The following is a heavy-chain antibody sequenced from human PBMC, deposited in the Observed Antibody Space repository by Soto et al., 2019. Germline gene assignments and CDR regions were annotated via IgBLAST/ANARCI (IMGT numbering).Heavy chain of an antibody. J-gene: IGHJ4*02. CDR1: GFSISEYG. Sequence: EVPLLESGGGSVQPGGSLKLSCAVSGFSISEYGVTWVRQPPGKGLEWVSGFSGGRGGTFYADSVRGRFTISRDNSRNMVYLQMDSLGVEDTAVYYGVNWNGFGDSWGQGTLVTVSS. CDR2: FSGGRGGT. CDR3: VNWNGFGDS. V-gene: IGHV3-23*01. D-gene: IGHD1-1*01.